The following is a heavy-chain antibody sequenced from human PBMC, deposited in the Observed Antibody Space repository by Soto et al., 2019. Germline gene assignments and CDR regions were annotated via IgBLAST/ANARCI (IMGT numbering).Heavy chain of an antibody. D-gene: IGHD1-26*01. V-gene: IGHV5-51*01. CDR2: IYPGDSDT. CDR3: RKSGSYGKYHYYGMDV. J-gene: IGHJ6*02. Sequence: GESLKISCKGSGYSFTSYWIGWVRQMPGKGLEWMGIIYPGDSDTRYSPSFQGQVTISADKSISTAYLQWSSLKASDTAMYYCRKSGSYGKYHYYGMDVWGQGTTVTVSS. CDR1: GYSFTSYW.